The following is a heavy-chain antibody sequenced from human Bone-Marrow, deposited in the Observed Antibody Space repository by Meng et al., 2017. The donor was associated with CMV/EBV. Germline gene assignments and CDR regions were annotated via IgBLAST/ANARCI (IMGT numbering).Heavy chain of an antibody. CDR1: GGSISSSSYY. V-gene: IGHV4-61*01. CDR3: AREGLWSGWTREYGMDV. CDR2: IYYSGST. Sequence: SETLSLTCTVSGGSISSSSYYWGWIRQPPGKGLEWIGYIYYSGSTNYNPSLKSRVTISVDTSKNQFSLKLSSVTAADTAVYYCAREGLWSGWTREYGMDVWGQGTTVTVSS. D-gene: IGHD3-3*01. J-gene: IGHJ6*02.